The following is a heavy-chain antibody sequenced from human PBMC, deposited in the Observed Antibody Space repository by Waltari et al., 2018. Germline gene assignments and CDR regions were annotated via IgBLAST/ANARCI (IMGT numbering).Heavy chain of an antibody. V-gene: IGHV4-59*01. CDR2: IYYSGST. J-gene: IGHJ5*02. CDR3: ARDGVPHYYDSSGPNWFDP. CDR1: GGSISRYS. Sequence: QVQLQESGTGLVKPSETLSLTCTVSGGSISRYSWSWIRPPPGKGLEWIGYIYYSGSTNYNPSLKSRVTISVDTSKNQFSLKLSSVTAADTAVYYCARDGVPHYYDSSGPNWFDPWGQGTLVTVSS. D-gene: IGHD3-22*01.